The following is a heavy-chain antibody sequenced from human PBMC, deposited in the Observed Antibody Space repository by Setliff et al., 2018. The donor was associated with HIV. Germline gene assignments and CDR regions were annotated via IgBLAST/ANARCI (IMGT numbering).Heavy chain of an antibody. CDR1: GYTFTGYY. CDR3: ARNSSGWYYSNYYYYGMDV. J-gene: IGHJ6*02. V-gene: IGHV1-2*02. CDR2: INPNSGGT. D-gene: IGHD6-19*01. Sequence: ASVKVSCKASGYTFTGYYMHWVRQAPGQGLEWMGWINPNSGGTTYAQKFQGRVTMTMDTSISTAYMELSRLRSDDTAVYYCARNSSGWYYSNYYYYGMDVWGQGTTVTVSS.